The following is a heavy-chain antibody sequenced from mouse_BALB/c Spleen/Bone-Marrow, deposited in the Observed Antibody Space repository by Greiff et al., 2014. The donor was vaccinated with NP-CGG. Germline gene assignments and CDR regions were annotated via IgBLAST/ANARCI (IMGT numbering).Heavy chain of an antibody. CDR1: GFTFSSYT. D-gene: IGHD2-1*01. CDR3: TRDGKGNYDYAMDY. Sequence: SGIGLLKPGGSLKLSCAASGFTFSSYTMSWVRQTPEKRLEWVATISSGGSYTYYPDSVKGRFTISRDNAKNTLYLQMSSLKSEDTAMYYCTRDGKGNYDYAMDYWGQGTSVTVSS. V-gene: IGHV5-6-4*01. J-gene: IGHJ4*01. CDR2: ISSGGSYT.